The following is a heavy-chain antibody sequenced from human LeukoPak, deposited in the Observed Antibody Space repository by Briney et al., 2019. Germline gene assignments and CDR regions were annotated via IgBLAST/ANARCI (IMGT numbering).Heavy chain of an antibody. J-gene: IGHJ3*02. Sequence: PGGSLRLSCAASGFTFSSYWMSWVRQALGKGLEWVANIKQDGSEKYYVDSVKGRFTISRDNAKNSLYLQMNSLRAEDTAVYYCAREITMVRGVMYAFDIWGQGTMVTVSS. CDR3: AREITMVRGVMYAFDI. CDR1: GFTFSSYW. CDR2: IKQDGSEK. V-gene: IGHV3-7*01. D-gene: IGHD3-10*01.